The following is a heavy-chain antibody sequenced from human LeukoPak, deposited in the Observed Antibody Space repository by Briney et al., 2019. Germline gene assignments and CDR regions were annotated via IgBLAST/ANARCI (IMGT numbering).Heavy chain of an antibody. D-gene: IGHD3-3*02. CDR2: VYYSGST. V-gene: IGHV4-39*01. Sequence: SETLSLTCTVSGGSISSSSHYWGWIRQAPGKGLEWIGSVYYSGSTYYNPSLKSRVTISVDTSKNQFSLKLSSVIAADTALYYCARRLSTYYFDYWGQGTLVTVSS. CDR3: ARRLSTYYFDY. CDR1: GGSISSSSHY. J-gene: IGHJ4*02.